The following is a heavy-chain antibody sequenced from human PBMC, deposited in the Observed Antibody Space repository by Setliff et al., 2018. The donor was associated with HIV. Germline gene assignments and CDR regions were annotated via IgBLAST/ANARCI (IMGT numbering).Heavy chain of an antibody. CDR1: GGSFTGYY. V-gene: IGHV3-49*03. CDR2: IRSKPHGGAT. D-gene: IGHD2-21*02. CDR3: TREVVTTSLGNYYFMDV. Sequence: LSLTCAVYGGSFTGYYWTWIRQTPGKGLEWVGFIRSKPHGGATEYAASVKGRFTISRDDSKSIAYLQMNSLKTDDSAVYYCTREVVTTSLGNYYFMDVWGNGTTVTVSS. J-gene: IGHJ6*03.